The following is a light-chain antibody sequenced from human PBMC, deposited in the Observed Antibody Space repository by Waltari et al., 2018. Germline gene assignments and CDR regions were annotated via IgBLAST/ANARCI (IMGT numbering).Light chain of an antibody. J-gene: IGKJ2*01. Sequence: DIQMTQSPSSLSASVGDRVTITCRASESIRSHLNWYQQKPGKAPKPLIYAASSLQSGVPSRFSVSGSGTEFTLTISSLQPEDFATYYCQQSYSTPQTFGQGTKLEIK. CDR3: QQSYSTPQT. CDR1: ESIRSH. V-gene: IGKV1-39*01. CDR2: AAS.